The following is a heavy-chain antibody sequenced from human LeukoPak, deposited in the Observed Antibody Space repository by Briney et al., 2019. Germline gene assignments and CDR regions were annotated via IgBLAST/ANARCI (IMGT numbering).Heavy chain of an antibody. J-gene: IGHJ4*02. Sequence: PGGSLRLSCAASGFTFSTYAMSWVRHAPGRGLEWVSAMSGSGGTTYYADSVKGRFAISRDNSKNTLSLQMNTLRGEDTAVYYCATYADYGGSWPLDYWGQGTLVIVSS. V-gene: IGHV3-23*01. CDR2: MSGSGGTT. CDR3: ATYADYGGSWPLDY. D-gene: IGHD4-23*01. CDR1: GFTFSTYA.